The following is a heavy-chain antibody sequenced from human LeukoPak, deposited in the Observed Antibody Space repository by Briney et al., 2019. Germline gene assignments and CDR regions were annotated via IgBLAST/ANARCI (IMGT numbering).Heavy chain of an antibody. J-gene: IGHJ4*02. CDR3: AKIIGGTIYPFAY. CDR2: ISGRGCST. CDR1: GFTLGSYA. V-gene: IGHV3-23*01. Sequence: PGGSLRLSRVASGFTLGSYAMSWVREAPGKGLGGVSTISGRGCSTHYAESVKGRFTISRDNSKNTLYLQMDSWRVEDTAVYYCAKIIGGTIYPFAYWGQGTLVTVSS. D-gene: IGHD1-1*01.